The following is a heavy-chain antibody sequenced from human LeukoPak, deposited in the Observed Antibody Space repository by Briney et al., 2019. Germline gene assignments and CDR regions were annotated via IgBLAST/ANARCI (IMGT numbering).Heavy chain of an antibody. CDR2: IYPGDFRT. CDR1: EDTFTNYW. V-gene: IGHV5-51*01. D-gene: IGHD5-24*01. CDR3: ARLEETNWFDP. Sequence: GESLKISCKGSEDTFTNYWIGWVRQVPGKGLEWMGVIYPGDFRTRYSPSFQGQVTISADKSISTAYLQWSSLKASDTAMYYCARLEETNWFDPWGQGTLVTVSS. J-gene: IGHJ5*02.